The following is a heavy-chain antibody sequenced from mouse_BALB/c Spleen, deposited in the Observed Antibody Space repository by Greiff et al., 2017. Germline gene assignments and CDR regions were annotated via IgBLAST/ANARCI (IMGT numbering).Heavy chain of an antibody. D-gene: IGHD1-1*01. CDR1: GFSLTSYG. CDR2: IWSGGST. V-gene: IGHV2-4-1*01. Sequence: QVQLKESGPGLVQPSQSLSITCTVSGFSLTSYGVHWVRQSPGKGLEWLGVIWSGGSTDYNAAFISRLSISKDNSKSQVFFKMNSLQADETAIYYCARNVGSSYDYAMDYWGQGTSVTVSS. J-gene: IGHJ4*01. CDR3: ARNVGSSYDYAMDY.